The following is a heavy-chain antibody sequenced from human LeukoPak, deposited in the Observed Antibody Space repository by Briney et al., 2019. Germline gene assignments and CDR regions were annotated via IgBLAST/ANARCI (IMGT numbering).Heavy chain of an antibody. V-gene: IGHV4-39*07. J-gene: IGHJ5*02. Sequence: SETLSLTCTVSGGSISSSSYYWGWIRQPPGKGLEWIGSIYYSGSTYYNPSLKSRVTISVDTSKNQFSLKLSSVTAADTAVYYCARGEAAAVVDPWGQGTLVTVSS. D-gene: IGHD6-13*01. CDR2: IYYSGST. CDR1: GGSISSSSYY. CDR3: ARGEAAAVVDP.